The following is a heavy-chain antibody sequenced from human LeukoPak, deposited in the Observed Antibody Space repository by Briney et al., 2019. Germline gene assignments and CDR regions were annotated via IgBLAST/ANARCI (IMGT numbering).Heavy chain of an antibody. V-gene: IGHV3-23*01. CDR3: AKTFAINWNYVDY. Sequence: GGSLRLSCAASGFTFSSSAMGWVRQAPGKGLEWVSAISNNGGYTYYADSVQGRFTISRDNSKSTLCLQMNSLRAEDTAVYYCAKTFAINWNYVDYWGQGTLVTVSS. CDR2: ISNNGGYT. CDR1: GFTFSSSA. D-gene: IGHD1-7*01. J-gene: IGHJ4*02.